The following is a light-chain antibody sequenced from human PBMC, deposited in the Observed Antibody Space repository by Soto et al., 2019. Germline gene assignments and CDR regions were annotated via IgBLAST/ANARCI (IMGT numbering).Light chain of an antibody. V-gene: IGLV2-14*01. CDR2: EVS. CDR1: SSDIGGYNY. Sequence: QSVLTQSASVSGSPGQSITISCTGTSSDIGGYNYVSWYQQHPDKAPKLMIFEVSNRPSGVYNRFSGSKSGNTASLTISGLLPEDEADYYCSSYTTSSTVAFGGGTKLTVL. J-gene: IGLJ2*01. CDR3: SSYTTSSTVA.